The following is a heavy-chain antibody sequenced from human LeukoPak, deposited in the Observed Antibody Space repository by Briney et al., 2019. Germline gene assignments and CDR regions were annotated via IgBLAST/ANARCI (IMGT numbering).Heavy chain of an antibody. CDR1: GFIFSNYW. Sequence: GGSLRLSCAASGFIFSNYWMHWVRQAPGKGLVWVSRINGDGSTTIYADSVKDRFTISRDNAKNTLYLQMNSLTAEDTAVYYCARQYSYGHDYWGQGTLVTVSS. CDR3: ARQYSYGHDY. J-gene: IGHJ4*02. V-gene: IGHV3-74*01. D-gene: IGHD5-18*01. CDR2: INGDGSTT.